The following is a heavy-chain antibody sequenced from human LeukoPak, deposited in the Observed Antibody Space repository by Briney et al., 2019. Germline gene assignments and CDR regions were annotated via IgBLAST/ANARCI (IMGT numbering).Heavy chain of an antibody. CDR3: AKDRGYSGSYPDAFDI. Sequence: GGSLRLSCAASGFTFSTYGMHWVRQAPGKGLDWVTFIRYDGSSKFYADSVEGRLTISRDNSKNTLYLQMNSLRVEDTAVYYCAKDRGYSGSYPDAFDIWGQGTMVTVSS. CDR1: GFTFSTYG. J-gene: IGHJ3*02. D-gene: IGHD1-26*01. CDR2: IRYDGSSK. V-gene: IGHV3-30*02.